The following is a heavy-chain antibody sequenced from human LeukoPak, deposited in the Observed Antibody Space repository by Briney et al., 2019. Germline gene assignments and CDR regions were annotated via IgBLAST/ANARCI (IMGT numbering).Heavy chain of an antibody. CDR3: ARVDYGSGSYFDY. V-gene: IGHV3-66*01. Sequence: QAGGSLRLSCAAFGFTVSSNYMSWVRQAPGKGLEWVSVIYSDGGTYYADSVTGRFTISRDNSKNTLFLQMNSLRAEDTAVYYCARVDYGSGSYFDYWGQGTMVTVSS. CDR1: GFTVSSNY. CDR2: IYSDGGT. J-gene: IGHJ4*02. D-gene: IGHD3-10*01.